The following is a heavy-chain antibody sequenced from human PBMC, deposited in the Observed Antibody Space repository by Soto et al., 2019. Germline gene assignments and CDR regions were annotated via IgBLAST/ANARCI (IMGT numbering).Heavy chain of an antibody. J-gene: IGHJ6*03. V-gene: IGHV4-59*01. Sequence: SETLSLTCTVSGGSISSYYWSWIRQPPGKGLEWIGYIYYSGSTNYNPSLKSRVTISVDTSKNQFSLKLSSVTAADTAVYYCARLSPPTSPGVKLYYYYYMDVWGKGTTVTVSS. D-gene: IGHD3-16*01. CDR2: IYYSGST. CDR3: ARLSPPTSPGVKLYYYYYMDV. CDR1: GGSISSYY.